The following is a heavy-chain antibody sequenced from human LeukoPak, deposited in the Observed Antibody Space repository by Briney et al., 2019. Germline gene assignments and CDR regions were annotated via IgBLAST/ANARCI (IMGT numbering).Heavy chain of an antibody. J-gene: IGHJ5*02. D-gene: IGHD3-3*01. CDR2: IYYSGSP. CDR1: GGSISSYY. V-gene: IGHV4-59*01. CDR3: ARDFGRYDFWSGYPDGGNWFDP. Sequence: SETLSLTCTVPGGSISSYYWSWIRQPPGKGLEWIGYIYYSGSPNYNPSLKSRVTISVDTSKNQFSLKLSSVTAADTAVYYCARDFGRYDFWSGYPDGGNWFDPWGQGTLVTVSS.